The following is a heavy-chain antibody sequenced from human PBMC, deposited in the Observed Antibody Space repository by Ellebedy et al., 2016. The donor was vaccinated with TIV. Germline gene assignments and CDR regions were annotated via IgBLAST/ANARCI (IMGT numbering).Heavy chain of an antibody. CDR1: GFTFSSFS. Sequence: PGGSLRLSCSASGFTFSSFSMNWVRQAPGKGLEWVSYVSGGGSNIKYADSVKGRFTISRDSAKNSLYLQVNSLRDEDTAVYYCARRYCTISRCFAASWAPLDMWGQGTMVTVSS. J-gene: IGHJ3*02. D-gene: IGHD2-2*01. V-gene: IGHV3-48*02. CDR2: VSGGGSNI. CDR3: ARRYCTISRCFAASWAPLDM.